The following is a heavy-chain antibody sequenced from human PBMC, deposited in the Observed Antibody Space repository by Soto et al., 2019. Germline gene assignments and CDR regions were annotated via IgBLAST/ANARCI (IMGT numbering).Heavy chain of an antibody. CDR1: DGSISGYY. CDR3: SRSGSGYSFGN. Sequence: SETLSLTCTVSDGSISGYYWSWIRQPPGKGLEWIGHIYYSGSTNYNPSLKSRVTISVDTSKNQFSLKLSSVTAADTAVYYCSRSGSGYSFGNWGQGTLVTVSS. V-gene: IGHV4-59*01. CDR2: IYYSGST. J-gene: IGHJ4*02. D-gene: IGHD5-18*01.